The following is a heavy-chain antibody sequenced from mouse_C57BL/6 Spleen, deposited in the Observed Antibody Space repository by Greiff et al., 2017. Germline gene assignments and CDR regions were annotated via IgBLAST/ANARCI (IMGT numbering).Heavy chain of an antibody. CDR1: GYTFTDYE. CDR2: IDPETGGT. V-gene: IGHV1-15*01. D-gene: IGHD2-5*01. J-gene: IGHJ4*01. Sequence: QVQLQQSGAELVRPGASVTLSCKASGYTFTDYEMHWVKQTPVHGLEWIGAIDPETGGTAYNQKFKGKAILTADKSSSTAYMELRSLTSEDSAVYFCARSLYSKEDYAMDYWGQGTSVTVSS. CDR3: ARSLYSKEDYAMDY.